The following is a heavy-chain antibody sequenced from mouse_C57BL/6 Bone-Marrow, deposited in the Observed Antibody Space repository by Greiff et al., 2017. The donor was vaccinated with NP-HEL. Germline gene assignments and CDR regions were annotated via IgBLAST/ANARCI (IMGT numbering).Heavy chain of an antibody. CDR3: TREGAYYSNWYFDV. D-gene: IGHD2-5*01. CDR1: GFTFSSYA. V-gene: IGHV5-9-1*02. CDR2: ISSGGDYI. J-gene: IGHJ1*03. Sequence: EVQGVESGEGLVKPGGSLKLSCATSGFTFSSYAMSWVRQTPEKRLEWVAYISSGGDYIYYADTVKGRFTISRDNARNTLYLQMSSLKSEDTAMYYCTREGAYYSNWYFDVWGTGTTVTVSS.